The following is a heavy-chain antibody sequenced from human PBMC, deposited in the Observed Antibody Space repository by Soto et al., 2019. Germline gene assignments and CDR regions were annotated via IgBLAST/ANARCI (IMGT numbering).Heavy chain of an antibody. CDR1: GFTFSDYH. CDR3: VGSLQY. CDR2: ARNDPRARTT. V-gene: IGHV3-72*01. D-gene: IGHD6-13*01. J-gene: IGHJ4*02. Sequence: EMQLVESGGGLVQPGGSLRLSCAASGFTFSDYHMEWVRQAPGKWLEWIGRARNDPRARTTQHAASVRGRFITSRDDSENSLYLQMNSLKTEDTAVYYCVGSLQYWGQGTLVTVSS.